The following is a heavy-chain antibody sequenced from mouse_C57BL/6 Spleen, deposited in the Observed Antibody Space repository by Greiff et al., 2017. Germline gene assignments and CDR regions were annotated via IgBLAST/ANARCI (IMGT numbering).Heavy chain of an antibody. CDR2: INPNNGGI. CDR3: ARRGQLRLNYAMDY. J-gene: IGHJ4*01. CDR1: GYTFTDYY. Sequence: VQLQQSGPELVKPGASVKISCKASGYTFTDYYMNWVKQSHGKSLEWIGDINPNNGGISYNQKVKGKATLTVDKSSSTAYMELRSLTSEDSAVYYCARRGQLRLNYAMDYWGQGTSVTVSS. V-gene: IGHV1-26*01. D-gene: IGHD3-2*02.